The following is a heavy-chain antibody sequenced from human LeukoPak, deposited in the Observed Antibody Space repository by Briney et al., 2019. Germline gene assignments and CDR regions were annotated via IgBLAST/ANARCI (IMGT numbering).Heavy chain of an antibody. CDR1: GYTFTGYY. Sequence: ASVKVSCKASGYTFTGYYMHWVRQAPGRGLEWMGWINPNSGGTNYAQKFQGRVTMTRDTSISTAYMELSRLRSDDTAVYYCATYDYYDSSGYDHWGQGTLVTVSS. CDR3: ATYDYYDSSGYDH. V-gene: IGHV1-2*02. J-gene: IGHJ4*02. CDR2: INPNSGGT. D-gene: IGHD3-22*01.